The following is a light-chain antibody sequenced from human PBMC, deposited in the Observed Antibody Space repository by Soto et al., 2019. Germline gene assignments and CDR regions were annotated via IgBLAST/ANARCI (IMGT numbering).Light chain of an antibody. V-gene: IGKV3-15*01. CDR3: LQYNNWPPWT. CDR1: QSVSSN. J-gene: IGKJ1*01. CDR2: GAS. Sequence: EIVMTQSPATLSVSPGERATLSCRASQSVSSNLAWYQQKPGQAPRLLIYGASTRATGIPARFSGSGSGTEFNLTISSLQSEDFAVYYCLQYNNWPPWTFGQGTTLEIK.